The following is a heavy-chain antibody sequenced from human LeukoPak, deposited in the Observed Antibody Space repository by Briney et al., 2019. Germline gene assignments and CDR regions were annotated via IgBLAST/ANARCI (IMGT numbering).Heavy chain of an antibody. CDR3: ARQRAYNSSSWSPFDY. CDR1: GGSFSGYY. V-gene: IGHV4-34*01. Sequence: SETLSLTCAVYGGSFSGYYWSWIRQPPGKGLGWIGEINHSGSTNYNPSLKSRVTISVDTSKNQFSLKLSSVTAADTAVYYCARQRAYNSSSWSPFDYWGQGTLVTVSS. J-gene: IGHJ4*02. D-gene: IGHD6-13*01. CDR2: INHSGST.